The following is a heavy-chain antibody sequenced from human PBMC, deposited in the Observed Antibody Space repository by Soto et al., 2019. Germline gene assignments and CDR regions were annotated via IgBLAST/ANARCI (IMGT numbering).Heavy chain of an antibody. V-gene: IGHV1-8*01. CDR1: GYTFTSYD. CDR3: ARERTGTTSMDV. D-gene: IGHD1-1*01. J-gene: IGHJ6*02. Sequence: QVQLVQYGAEVKKPGASVKVSCKASGYTFTSYDINWVRQATGQGLEWMGWMNPNSGNTGYAQKFQGRVPMTRNTSISTGYMELSSLRSEDTAVYYCARERTGTTSMDVWGQGTTVTFSS. CDR2: MNPNSGNT.